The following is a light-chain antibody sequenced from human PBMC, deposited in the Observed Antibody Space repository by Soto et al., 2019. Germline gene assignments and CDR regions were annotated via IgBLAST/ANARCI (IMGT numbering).Light chain of an antibody. J-gene: IGKJ1*01. CDR1: QTIDTW. Sequence: DIPMTQSPSTLSASIGDGVTITCRASQTIDTWLAWYQQKPGKAPKLLIYKASSLQTGVPSRFSGSGSGTEFTLTISSLQPDDFATYYCKHYSFYSRTFGQGTKVEVK. V-gene: IGKV1-5*03. CDR2: KAS. CDR3: KHYSFYSRT.